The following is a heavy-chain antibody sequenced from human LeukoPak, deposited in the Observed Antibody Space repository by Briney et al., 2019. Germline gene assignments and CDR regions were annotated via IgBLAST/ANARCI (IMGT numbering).Heavy chain of an antibody. D-gene: IGHD6-19*01. CDR2: TYYRSKWYN. V-gene: IGHV6-1*01. J-gene: IGHJ4*02. CDR1: GDSVSSNSTA. CDR3: ARTTTQSSGWFSYYFDY. Sequence: SQTLSLTCAISGDSVSSNSTAWNWLRQSPSRGLEWLGRTYYRSKWYNDYAVSVKSRITINPDTSKNQFSLQLNSVTPEDTAVYYCARTTTQSSGWFSYYFDYWGQGTLVIVSS.